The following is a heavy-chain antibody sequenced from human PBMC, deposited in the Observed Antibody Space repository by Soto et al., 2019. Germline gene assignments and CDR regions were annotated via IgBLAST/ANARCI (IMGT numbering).Heavy chain of an antibody. CDR2: INPKFGDT. J-gene: IGHJ6*02. Sequence: QVQLVQSGAEMKAPGDSVRVSCEASGYTFTSYYIHWVRQAPGQGLEWMGWINPKFGDTTYAQDFQGRVSMTRDMSISTVYMELSRLTSDDTAIYYCARNMDDYYGPGSGNGHGFWGQGTTVTVFS. D-gene: IGHD3-10*01. CDR1: GYTFTSYY. V-gene: IGHV1-2*02. CDR3: ARNMDDYYGPGSGNGHGF.